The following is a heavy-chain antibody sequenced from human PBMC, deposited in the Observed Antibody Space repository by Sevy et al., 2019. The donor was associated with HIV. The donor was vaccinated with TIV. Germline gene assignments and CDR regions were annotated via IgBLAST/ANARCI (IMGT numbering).Heavy chain of an antibody. J-gene: IGHJ3*02. D-gene: IGHD2-2*02. CDR2: LIPIFRTS. CDR3: SRDRGSAAISDAFDI. V-gene: IGHV1-69*13. Sequence: ASVKVSCKASGGNLHNYGINWVRQAPGQGLEWMGGLIPIFRTSTYAQNFRGRITFAADEATSTFYSEMSSLRADDTAVYYCSRDRGSAAISDAFDIWGQGTMVTVSS. CDR1: GGNLHNYG.